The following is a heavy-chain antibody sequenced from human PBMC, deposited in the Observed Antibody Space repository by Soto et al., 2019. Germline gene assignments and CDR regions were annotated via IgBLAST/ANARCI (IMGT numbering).Heavy chain of an antibody. CDR3: ARGDYDIRGYFEELDY. CDR1: GYSFTTFF. CDR2: INPSGAVT. J-gene: IGHJ4*02. Sequence: QVHLGQSGAEVKKPGASVKISCKASGYSFTTFFIHWVRQAPGQGLEWIGMINPSGAVTAYAQRLQGRVTVTSDTSTSTLYMELSSLRSEDTAVYYSARGDYDIRGYFEELDYWGQGTLITVSS. D-gene: IGHD3-22*01. V-gene: IGHV1-46*01.